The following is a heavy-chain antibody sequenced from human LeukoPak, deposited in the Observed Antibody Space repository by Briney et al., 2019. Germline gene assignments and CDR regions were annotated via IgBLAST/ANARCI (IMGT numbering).Heavy chain of an antibody. V-gene: IGHV3-30*03. CDR2: ISYDGSNK. J-gene: IGHJ6*02. CDR3: ARSYGMDV. Sequence: GGSLRLSCAASGFTFSSYGMHWVRQAPGKGLEWVAVISYDGSNKYYADSVKGRFTISRDNAKSTLYLQMNSLRAEDTAVYYCARSYGMDVWGQGTTVTVSS. CDR1: GFTFSSYG.